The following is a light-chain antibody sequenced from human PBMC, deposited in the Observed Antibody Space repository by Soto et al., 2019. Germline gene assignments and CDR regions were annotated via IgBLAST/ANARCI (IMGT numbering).Light chain of an antibody. CDR3: ETWDSNTHTV. J-gene: IGLJ3*02. CDR2: LEGSGSY. Sequence: QCVLTQSSSASASLGSSVKLTCTLSSGHSSYIIAWHQQQPGKAPRYLMKLEGSGSYNKGSGVPDRFSGSSSGADRYLTISNLQFEDEADYYCETWDSNTHTVFGGGTQLTVL. CDR1: SGHSSYI. V-gene: IGLV4-60*02.